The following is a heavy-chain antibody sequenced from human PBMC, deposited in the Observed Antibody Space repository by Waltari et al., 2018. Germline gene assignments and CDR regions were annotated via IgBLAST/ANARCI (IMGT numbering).Heavy chain of an antibody. Sequence: QVQLVQSGAEVKKPGASVKVSCKAAGYTFTGYTMHWVREAHGQGLEGQGRINPNRGGTNYAQKFQGRVTMTRDTSISTAYMELSRLRSDDTAVYYCAREMEEYSSSSGGYNWFDPWGQGTLVTVSS. D-gene: IGHD6-6*01. J-gene: IGHJ5*02. V-gene: IGHV1-2*06. CDR1: GYTFTGYT. CDR2: INPNRGGT. CDR3: AREMEEYSSSSGGYNWFDP.